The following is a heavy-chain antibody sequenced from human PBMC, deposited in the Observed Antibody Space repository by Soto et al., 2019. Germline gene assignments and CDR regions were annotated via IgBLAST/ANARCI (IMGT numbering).Heavy chain of an antibody. Sequence: ASVKVSCKASGYTFTGYYMHWVRQAPGQGLEWMGWINPNSGGTNYAQKFQGWVTMTRDTSISTAYMELSGLRSDDTAVYYCARTIYDSSGYWRGWGAFDIWGQGTMVTVSS. CDR3: ARTIYDSSGYWRGWGAFDI. D-gene: IGHD3-22*01. CDR2: INPNSGGT. J-gene: IGHJ3*02. V-gene: IGHV1-2*04. CDR1: GYTFTGYY.